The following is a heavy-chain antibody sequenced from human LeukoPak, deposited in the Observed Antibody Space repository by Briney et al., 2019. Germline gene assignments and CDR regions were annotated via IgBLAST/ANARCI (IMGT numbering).Heavy chain of an antibody. J-gene: IGHJ3*02. V-gene: IGHV4-59*12. D-gene: IGHD4-23*01. CDR3: ARDPYGGNLRNAFDI. CDR2: IYYSGST. Sequence: SETLSLTCTVSGGSISSYYWSWIRQPPGKGLEWIGYIYYSGSTNYNPSLKSRVTISVDTSKNQFSLKLSSVTAADTAVYYCARDPYGGNLRNAFDIWGQGTMVTVSS. CDR1: GGSISSYY.